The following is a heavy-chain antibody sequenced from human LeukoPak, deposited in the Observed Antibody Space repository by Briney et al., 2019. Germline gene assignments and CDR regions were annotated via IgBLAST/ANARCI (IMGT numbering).Heavy chain of an antibody. CDR1: GFTFSSYA. Sequence: GSLRLSCAASGFTFSSYAMSWVRQAPGKGLEWIGEINYSGNTNYNPSLKSRVTISLDTSKNQFSLKLSSVTAADTAVYYCARETRGYYVSGNYYFDYWGQGSLVTVSS. CDR3: ARETRGYYVSGNYYFDY. J-gene: IGHJ4*02. V-gene: IGHV4-34*01. D-gene: IGHD3-10*01. CDR2: INYSGNT.